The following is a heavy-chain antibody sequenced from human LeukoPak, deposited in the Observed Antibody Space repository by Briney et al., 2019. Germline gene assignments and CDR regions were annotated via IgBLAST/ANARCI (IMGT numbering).Heavy chain of an antibody. Sequence: ASVKVSCKASGYTFTIYGINWVRRAPGQGLEWMGWISAYNGNTNYAQKLQRRVTVTTDTSTTTAYMELRSLRSDDTGVYYCARDTYTGVGATKWDYSHYGMDVWGQGTTVTVSS. CDR2: ISAYNGNT. J-gene: IGHJ6*02. V-gene: IGHV1-18*01. CDR1: GYTFTIYG. D-gene: IGHD1-26*01. CDR3: ARDTYTGVGATKWDYSHYGMDV.